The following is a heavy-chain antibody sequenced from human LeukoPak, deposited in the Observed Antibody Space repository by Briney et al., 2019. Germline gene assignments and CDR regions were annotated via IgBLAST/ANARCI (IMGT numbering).Heavy chain of an antibody. CDR1: GRSFSGYY. CDR2: INHSGST. J-gene: IGHJ4*02. D-gene: IGHD4-11*01. V-gene: IGHV4-34*01. Sequence: SETLSLTCAVYGRSFSGYYWSWIRQPPGKGLEWIGEINHSGSTNYNPSLKSRVTISVDTSKNQFSLKLSSVTAADTAVYYCARDNSYSNYWPYFDYWGQGTLVTVSS. CDR3: ARDNSYSNYWPYFDY.